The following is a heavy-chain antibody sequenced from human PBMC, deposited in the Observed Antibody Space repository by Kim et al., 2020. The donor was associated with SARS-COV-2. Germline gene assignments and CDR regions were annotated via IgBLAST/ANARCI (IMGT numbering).Heavy chain of an antibody. CDR2: IYYSGST. V-gene: IGHV4-39*01. D-gene: IGHD2-15*01. CDR1: GGSISSSSYY. CDR3: ARHAARGHGSWFDP. J-gene: IGHJ5*02. Sequence: SETLSLTCTVSGGSISSSSYYWGWIRQPPGKGLEWIGSIYYSGSTYYNPSLKSRVTISVDTSKNQFSLKLSSVTAADTAVYYCARHAARGHGSWFDPWGQGTLVTVSS.